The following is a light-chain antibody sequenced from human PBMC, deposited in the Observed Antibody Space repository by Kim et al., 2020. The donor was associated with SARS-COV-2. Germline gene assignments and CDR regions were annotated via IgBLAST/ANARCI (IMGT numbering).Light chain of an antibody. CDR2: GAS. CDR3: QQFGISAPWT. J-gene: IGKJ1*01. Sequence: SQENPLLSCRARHSDSSHSLASYQQKPGQAPRRLNYGASRSATGIPVRFSGSVSGTDFTITISILETEDFAVYYCQQFGISAPWTGGQGTKEDVK. CDR1: HSDSSHS. V-gene: IGKV3-20*01.